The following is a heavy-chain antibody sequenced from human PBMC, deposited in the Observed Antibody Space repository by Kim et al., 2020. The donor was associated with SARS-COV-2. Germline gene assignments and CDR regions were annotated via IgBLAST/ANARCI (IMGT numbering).Heavy chain of an antibody. J-gene: IGHJ5*02. V-gene: IGHV4-31*03. CDR1: GGSISSGGYY. D-gene: IGHD6-13*01. CDR2: IYYSGST. Sequence: SETLSLTCTVSGGSISSGGYYWSWIRQHPGKGLEWIGYIYYSGSTYYNPSLKSRVTISVDTSKNQFSLKLSSVTAADTAVYYCAREVESSSWYRSGGNWFDPWGQGTLVTVSS. CDR3: AREVESSSWYRSGGNWFDP.